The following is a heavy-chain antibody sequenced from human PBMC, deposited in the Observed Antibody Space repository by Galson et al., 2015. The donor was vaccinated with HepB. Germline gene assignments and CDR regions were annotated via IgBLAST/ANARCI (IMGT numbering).Heavy chain of an antibody. V-gene: IGHV4-39*01. CDR1: GGSISSSSYY. CDR2: IYYSGST. CDR3: ARHGPKKHFDWLFSSYYFDY. D-gene: IGHD3-9*01. J-gene: IGHJ4*02. Sequence: SETLSLTCTVSGGSISSSSYYWGWIRQPPGKGLEWIGSIYYSGSTYYNPSLKSRVTISVDTSKNQFSLKLSSVTAADTAVYYCARHGPKKHFDWLFSSYYFDYWGQGTLVTVSS.